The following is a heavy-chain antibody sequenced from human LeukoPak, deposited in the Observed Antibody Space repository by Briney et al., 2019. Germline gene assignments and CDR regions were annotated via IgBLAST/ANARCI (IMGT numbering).Heavy chain of an antibody. Sequence: SETLSLTCTVSGGSISNHYWTWIRQPPGKGLEWIGYIFSSGSTTHNPSLKSRLTISVDTSKNQFSLKLSSVTAADTAVYFCARTTEGGYTYGYFYYYYMDVWGKGTTVTISS. V-gene: IGHV4-59*11. CDR1: GGSISNHY. CDR3: ARTTEGGYTYGYFYYYYMDV. J-gene: IGHJ6*03. CDR2: IFSSGST. D-gene: IGHD5-18*01.